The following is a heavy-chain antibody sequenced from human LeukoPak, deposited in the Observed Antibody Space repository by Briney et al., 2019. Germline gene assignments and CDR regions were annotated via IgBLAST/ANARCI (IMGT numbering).Heavy chain of an antibody. CDR3: AREVYDDNGWYFDL. J-gene: IGHJ2*01. CDR1: GFTFSSYW. V-gene: IGHV3-74*01. Sequence: QPGGSLRLSCAASGFTFSSYWMHWVRQAPGKGLVWVSRIKSDGSSTSSADSVKGRFTISRDNAKNTLYLQMNSLRVEDTAVYYCAREVYDDNGWYFDLWGRGTLVTVSS. D-gene: IGHD5/OR15-5a*01. CDR2: IKSDGSST.